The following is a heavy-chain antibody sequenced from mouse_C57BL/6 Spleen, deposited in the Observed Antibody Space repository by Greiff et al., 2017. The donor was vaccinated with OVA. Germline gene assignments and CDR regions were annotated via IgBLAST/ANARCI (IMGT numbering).Heavy chain of an antibody. D-gene: IGHD1-1*01. V-gene: IGHV1-39*01. CDR1: GYSFTDYN. CDR2: INPNYGTT. Sequence: VHVKQSGPELVKPGASVKISCKASGYSFTDYNMNWVKQSNGKSLEWIGVINPNYGTTSYNQKFKGKATLTVDQSSSTAYMQLNSLTSEDSAVYYCARRGFYYGSSYWYFDVWGTGTTVTVSS. CDR3: ARRGFYYGSSYWYFDV. J-gene: IGHJ1*03.